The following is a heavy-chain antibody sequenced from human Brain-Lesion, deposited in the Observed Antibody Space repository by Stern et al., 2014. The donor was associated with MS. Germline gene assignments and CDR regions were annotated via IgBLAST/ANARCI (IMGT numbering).Heavy chain of an antibody. J-gene: IGHJ6*02. V-gene: IGHV4-61*02. D-gene: IGHD2-2*01. Sequence: QVQLVESGPGLVKPSQTLSLSCTVSGGSISSGGYYWSWIRQPAGQGLEWIGRLFNSGRTSYNPSLKSRVTISIDTSKNQFSLRLTSMTAADTAVYYCARGRVVPGFQYYATDVWGQGTTVIVSS. CDR3: ARGRVVPGFQYYATDV. CDR1: GGSISSGGYY. CDR2: LFNSGRT.